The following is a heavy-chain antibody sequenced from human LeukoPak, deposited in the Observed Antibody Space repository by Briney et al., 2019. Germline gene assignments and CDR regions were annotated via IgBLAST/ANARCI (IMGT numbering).Heavy chain of an antibody. V-gene: IGHV3-30*02. D-gene: IGHD1-26*01. CDR3: VKDRGGTYYLDF. J-gene: IGHJ4*02. Sequence: GGSLRLSCAASGFTFSSSGMHWVRQAPGKGLEWVTFIRYDGSTKSYADSVKGRFTISRDNSKNTLYLQMNSLRAEDTAVYYCVKDRGGTYYLDFWGQGTPVTVSS. CDR2: IRYDGSTK. CDR1: GFTFSSSG.